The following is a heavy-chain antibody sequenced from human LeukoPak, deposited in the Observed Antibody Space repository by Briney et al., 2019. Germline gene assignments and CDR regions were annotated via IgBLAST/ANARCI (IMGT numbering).Heavy chain of an antibody. CDR1: GYTFNRHS. V-gene: IGHV1-18*01. J-gene: IGHJ6*03. D-gene: IGHD2-8*01. Sequence: GASVKVSYKASGYTFNRHSIIWVRQAPGQGLEWMGWISAWNGDTSYAQKIQGRATMTTNTSTSTAYMDLRRLKFDKTAIYYGARDASNTAGSYLYKDVWGKGTTVTVSS. CDR2: ISAWNGDT. CDR3: ARDASNTAGSYLYKDV.